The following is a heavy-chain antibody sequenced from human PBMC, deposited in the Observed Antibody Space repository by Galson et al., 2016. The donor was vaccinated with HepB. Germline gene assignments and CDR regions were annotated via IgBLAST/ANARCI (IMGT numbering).Heavy chain of an antibody. CDR1: GFSFNDRA. J-gene: IGHJ4*02. CDR2: VTGTGQST. CDR3: ANVSPYYYDKSGYY. V-gene: IGHV3-23*01. D-gene: IGHD3-22*01. Sequence: SLRLSCATSGFSFNDRAMSWVRQAPGRGLEWVSGVTGTGQSTYYTDSVKGRFTISRGNSKNTLYLQMNSLRAEDTAIYYWANVSPYYYDKSGYYWGQGTLVTVFS.